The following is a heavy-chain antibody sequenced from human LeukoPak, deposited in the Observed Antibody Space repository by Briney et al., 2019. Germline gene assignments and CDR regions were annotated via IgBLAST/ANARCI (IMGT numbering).Heavy chain of an antibody. CDR3: ARGQGIVVVPAARYYYYGMDV. V-gene: IGHV1-69*01. CDR1: GGTFSSYA. J-gene: IGHJ6*02. Sequence: SVKVSCKASGGTFSSYAIGWVRQAPGQGLEWMGGIIPIFGTANYAQKFQGRVTITADESTSTAYMELSSLRSEDTAVYYCARGQGIVVVPAARYYYYGMDVWAKGPRSPSP. CDR2: IIPIFGTA. D-gene: IGHD2-2*01.